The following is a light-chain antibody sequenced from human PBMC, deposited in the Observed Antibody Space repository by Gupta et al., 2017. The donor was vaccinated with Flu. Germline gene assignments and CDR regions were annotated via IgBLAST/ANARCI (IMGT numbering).Light chain of an antibody. CDR1: SSDVGGYNY. V-gene: IGLV2-14*01. CDR3: ASYTTTSTWV. J-gene: IGLJ3*02. CDR2: EVT. Sequence: QSALTQPASVSGSPGQSLTISCTGTSSDVGGYNYVSWYQQHPGKAPKLMIYEVTDRPSGVSNRFSGSKSGNTASLTISGLQAEDEADYFCASYTTTSTWVVGGGTKLTV.